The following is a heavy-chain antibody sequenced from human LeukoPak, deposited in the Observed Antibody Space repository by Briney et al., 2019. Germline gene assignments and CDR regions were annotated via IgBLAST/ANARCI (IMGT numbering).Heavy chain of an antibody. CDR3: ARGELLTGYIYYFDY. CDR2: ISSSSGYI. CDR1: GFTFSSYT. V-gene: IGHV3-21*01. Sequence: GGSLRLSRAASGFTFSSYTMNWVRQAPGKGLEWVSSISSSSGYIYYADSVKGRFTISRDNAKNSLYLQMNSLRAEDTAVYYCARGELLTGYIYYFDYWGQGTLVTVSS. J-gene: IGHJ4*02. D-gene: IGHD3-9*01.